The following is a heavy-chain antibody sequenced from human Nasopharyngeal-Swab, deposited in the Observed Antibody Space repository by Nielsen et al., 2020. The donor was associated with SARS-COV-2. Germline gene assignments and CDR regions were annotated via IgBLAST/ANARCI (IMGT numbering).Heavy chain of an antibody. V-gene: IGHV1-46*01. Sequence: ASVKVSCKASGYTFTSYYMHWVRQAPGQGLEWMGIINPSGGNTNYAQKFQERVTITRDMSTSTAYMELSSLRSEDTAVYYCAAEGEYYGSGSRPGMDVWGQGTTVTVSS. J-gene: IGHJ6*02. CDR3: AAEGEYYGSGSRPGMDV. D-gene: IGHD3-10*01. CDR2: INPSGGNT. CDR1: GYTFTSYY.